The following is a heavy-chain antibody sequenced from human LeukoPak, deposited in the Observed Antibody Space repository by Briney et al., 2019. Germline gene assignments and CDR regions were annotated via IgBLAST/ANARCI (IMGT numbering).Heavy chain of an antibody. Sequence: GGSLRLSCAASGFTVSSNYMSWVRQAPGKGLEWVSAISGSGGSTYYADSVKGRFTISRDNSKNTLYLQMNSLRAEDTAVYYCAKDEFGDILTGYYGCDYWGQGTLVTVSS. CDR3: AKDEFGDILTGYYGCDY. CDR1: GFTVSSNY. V-gene: IGHV3-23*01. CDR2: ISGSGGST. J-gene: IGHJ4*02. D-gene: IGHD3-9*01.